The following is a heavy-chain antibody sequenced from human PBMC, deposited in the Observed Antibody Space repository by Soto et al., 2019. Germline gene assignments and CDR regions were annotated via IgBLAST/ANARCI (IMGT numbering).Heavy chain of an antibody. CDR3: TREADYIGGTYRRGFDY. CDR1: GYTFTSQY. CDR2: INPSISTT. V-gene: IGHV1-46*03. D-gene: IGHD3-16*02. Sequence: QVQLVQSGAEVKKPGASVKVSCRASGYTFTSQYIHWVRQAPGQGLEWMGIINPSISTTTYAQKFQGRVTMTRDTSTSTVYMELSSLRSEDTGVYYCTREADYIGGTYRRGFDYWGQGTLVTVST. J-gene: IGHJ4*02.